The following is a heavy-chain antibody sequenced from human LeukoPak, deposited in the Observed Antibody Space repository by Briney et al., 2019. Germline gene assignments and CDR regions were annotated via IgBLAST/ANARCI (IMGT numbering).Heavy chain of an antibody. CDR3: AREQDIVVVPAGIDP. CDR1: GFTFSSYA. Sequence: PGGSLRLSCAASGFTFSSYAMLWVRQAPGKGLEWVPVISYDGSNKYYADSVKGRFTISRDNSKNTLYLQMNSLRAEDTAVYYCAREQDIVVVPAGIDPWGQGTLVTVSS. V-gene: IGHV3-30-3*01. D-gene: IGHD2-2*01. J-gene: IGHJ5*02. CDR2: ISYDGSNK.